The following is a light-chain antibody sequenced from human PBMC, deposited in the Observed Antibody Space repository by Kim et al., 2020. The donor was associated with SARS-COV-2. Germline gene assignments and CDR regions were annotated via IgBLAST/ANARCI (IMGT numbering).Light chain of an antibody. CDR1: SSDVGGYNY. V-gene: IGLV2-8*01. Sequence: HAVTVSCTGTSSDVGGYNYVSWYQQHPGKAPKLMFYEVSKRPSGVPDRFSGSKSGNTASLTVSGLQAEDEADYYCSSYAGSNNLVFGGGTQLTVL. J-gene: IGLJ2*01. CDR2: EVS. CDR3: SSYAGSNNLV.